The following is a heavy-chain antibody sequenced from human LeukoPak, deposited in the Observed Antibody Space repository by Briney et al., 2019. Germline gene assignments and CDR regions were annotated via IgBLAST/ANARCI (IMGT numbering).Heavy chain of an antibody. CDR1: GGTFSSYA. CDR3: ARGGATFGVVIIGLDRWFDP. D-gene: IGHD3-3*01. CDR2: IIPIFGTA. J-gene: IGHJ5*02. Sequence: ASVKVSCKASGGTFSSYAISWVRQAPGQGLEWMGGIIPIFGTANYAQKFQGRVTITTDESTSTAYMELSSLRSEDTAVYYCARGGATFGVVIIGLDRWFDPWGQGTLVTVSS. V-gene: IGHV1-69*05.